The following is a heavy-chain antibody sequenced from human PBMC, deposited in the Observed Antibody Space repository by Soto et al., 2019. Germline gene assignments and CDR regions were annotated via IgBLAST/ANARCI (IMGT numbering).Heavy chain of an antibody. D-gene: IGHD3-22*01. J-gene: IGHJ3*02. CDR3: ARVGGDSSGYYWYAFDI. V-gene: IGHV1-69*12. Sequence: QVQLVQSGAEVKKPGSSVKVSCKASGGTFSSYAISWVRQAPGQGLEWTGGIIPIFGTANYAQKFQGRVTITADESTSTAYMELSSLRSEDTAVYYCARVGGDSSGYYWYAFDIWGQGTMVTVSS. CDR1: GGTFSSYA. CDR2: IIPIFGTA.